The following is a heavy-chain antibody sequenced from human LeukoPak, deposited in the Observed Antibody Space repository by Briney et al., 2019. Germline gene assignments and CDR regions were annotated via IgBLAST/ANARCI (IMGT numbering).Heavy chain of an antibody. D-gene: IGHD2-2*01. J-gene: IGHJ3*02. V-gene: IGHV1-69*04. CDR3: ARDRSMKSNYANRAFDI. CDR2: IIPILGIA. Sequence: SVKVSCKASGGTFSSYAISWVRQAPGQGLEWMGRIIPILGIANYAQKFQGRVTITADKSTSTAYMELSSLRSEDTAVYYCARDRSMKSNYANRAFDIWGQGTLVTVSS. CDR1: GGTFSSYA.